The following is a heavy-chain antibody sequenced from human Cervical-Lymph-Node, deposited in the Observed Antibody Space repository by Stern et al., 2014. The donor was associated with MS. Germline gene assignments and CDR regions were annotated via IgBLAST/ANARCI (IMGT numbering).Heavy chain of an antibody. V-gene: IGHV4-59*01. D-gene: IGHD2-15*01. J-gene: IGHJ4*02. Sequence: QLQLQESGPGLVQPSETLSLTCTVSGGSLRSYYWTWIRQAPGKGLEWLGFVSHTASVNYNPSLSSRVAMSVDTSKNQFSRTVSSVTAADTAVYYCAREGEYCSGSRCYPFLDYWGQGTLVTVSS. CDR1: GGSLRSYY. CDR2: VSHTASV. CDR3: AREGEYCSGSRCYPFLDY.